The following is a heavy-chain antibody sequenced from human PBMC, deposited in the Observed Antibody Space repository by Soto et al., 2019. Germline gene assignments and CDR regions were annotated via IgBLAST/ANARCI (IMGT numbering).Heavy chain of an antibody. CDR1: GGSISSYY. J-gene: IGHJ5*02. V-gene: IGHV4-59*13. CDR3: ARGYCSGSSCYSVYNWFDP. CDR2: IYYSGST. Sequence: QVQLQESGPGLVKPSETLSLTCTVSGGSISSYYWSWIRQPPGKGLEWIGYIYYSGSTNYNPSLKSRVTISVDTSKNQFSLKLSSVTAADTAVYYCARGYCSGSSCYSVYNWFDPWGQGTLVTVSS. D-gene: IGHD2-15*01.